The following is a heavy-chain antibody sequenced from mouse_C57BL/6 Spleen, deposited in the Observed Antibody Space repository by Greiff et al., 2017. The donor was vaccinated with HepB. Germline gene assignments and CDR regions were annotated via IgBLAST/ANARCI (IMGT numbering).Heavy chain of an antibody. Sequence: EVKLQQSGAELVRPGASVKLSCTASGFNIKDDYMHWVKQRPEQGLEWIGWIDPENGDTEYASKFQGKATITADTSSNTAYLQLSSLTSEDTAVHYCTTPYYGSSPYAMDYWGQGTSVTVSS. CDR3: TTPYYGSSPYAMDY. J-gene: IGHJ4*01. D-gene: IGHD1-1*01. V-gene: IGHV14-4*01. CDR2: IDPENGDT. CDR1: GFNIKDDY.